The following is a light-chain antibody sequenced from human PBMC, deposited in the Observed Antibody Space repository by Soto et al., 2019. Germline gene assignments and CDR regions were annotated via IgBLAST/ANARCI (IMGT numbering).Light chain of an antibody. CDR2: GAS. Sequence: EILMTQSPATLSVSPGERATLSCRASQSVSSNLAWYQQKVGQAPRLLIYGASIRDTGIPARFSGSGSGTEFTLTISSLQYEDFAVYFCQQYNSWPPRTFGGGTKVEIK. V-gene: IGKV3D-15*01. CDR1: QSVSSN. J-gene: IGKJ4*01. CDR3: QQYNSWPPRT.